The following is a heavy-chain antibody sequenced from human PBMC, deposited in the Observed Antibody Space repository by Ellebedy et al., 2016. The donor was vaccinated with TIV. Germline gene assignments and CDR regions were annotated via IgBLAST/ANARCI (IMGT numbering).Heavy chain of an antibody. D-gene: IGHD4-23*01. CDR2: IRNKANSYAT. CDR3: ARDPVGVGPAFDV. CDR1: GFTFSGSA. Sequence: PGGSLRLSCAASGFTFSGSAMHWVRQASGKGLEWVGRIRNKANSYATAYGASVKGRFTISRDNSKDTLFLQMNSLRAEDTAIYFCARDPVGVGPAFDVWGQGTMVTVSS. V-gene: IGHV3-73*01. J-gene: IGHJ3*01.